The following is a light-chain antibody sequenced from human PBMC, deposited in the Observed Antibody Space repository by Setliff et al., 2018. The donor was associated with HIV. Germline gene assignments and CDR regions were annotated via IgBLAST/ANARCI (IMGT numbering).Light chain of an antibody. V-gene: IGLV2-14*01. CDR1: SSDVGGYNS. J-gene: IGLJ1*01. CDR2: EVT. CDR3: SSYRSGNTLV. Sequence: QSALTQPASVSGSPGQSITISCTGTSSDVGGYNSVSWYQQHPGKAPKVIIYEVTDRPSGVSDRFSGSKSGNTASLTISGLQAEDEADYYCSSYRSGNTLVFGTGTKVTVL.